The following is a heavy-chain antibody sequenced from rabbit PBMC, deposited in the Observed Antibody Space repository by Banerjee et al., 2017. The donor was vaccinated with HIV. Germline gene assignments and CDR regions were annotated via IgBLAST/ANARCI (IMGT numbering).Heavy chain of an antibody. D-gene: IGHD4-1*01. CDR1: GFDFSNND. CDR3: ARDGISFVSSGWGLTRLDL. J-gene: IGHJ3*01. V-gene: IGHV1S47*01. Sequence: QERLVESGGGLVQPEGSLTLTCKASGFDFSNNDMCWVRQTPGKGPEWIACIYNGDGSTYYASWVNGRFTISRSISLNTVTLQMSSLTAADTATYFCARDGISFVSSGWGLTRLDLWGPGTLVTVS. CDR2: IYNGDGST.